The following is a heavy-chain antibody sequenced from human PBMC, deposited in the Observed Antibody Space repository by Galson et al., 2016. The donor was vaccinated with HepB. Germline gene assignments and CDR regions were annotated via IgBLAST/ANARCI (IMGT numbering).Heavy chain of an antibody. D-gene: IGHD2-8*01. V-gene: IGHV2-70*11. CDR2: IYWDEEK. CDR1: GFSLNTDGMC. CDR3: ARTRGPTKGIDF. Sequence: PALVKPTQTLTLTCNFSGFSLNTDGMCVTWIRQPPGKALEWLARIYWDEEKRYSVSLKTRLTISKDASRNLVVLTMTNMDPVDTATYYCARTRGPTKGIDFWGQGTLVTVSS. J-gene: IGHJ4*02.